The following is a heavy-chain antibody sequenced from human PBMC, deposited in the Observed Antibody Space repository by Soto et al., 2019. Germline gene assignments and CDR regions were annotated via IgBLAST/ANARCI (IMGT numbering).Heavy chain of an antibody. V-gene: IGHV3-23*01. Sequence: GGSLRLSCATSGLTFSNYSISWVRQAPGGGLEWVSSMSGSSSTTYYADSVRGRFTISRDRSKNTLYLQMSSLRAEDTALYYCAKNKERELPRVIDFWGQGTLLTVSS. CDR3: AKNKERELPRVIDF. CDR2: MSGSSSTT. CDR1: GLTFSNYS. J-gene: IGHJ4*02. D-gene: IGHD1-7*01.